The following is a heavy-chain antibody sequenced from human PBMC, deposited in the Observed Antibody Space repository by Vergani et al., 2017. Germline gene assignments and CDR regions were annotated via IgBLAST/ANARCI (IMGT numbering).Heavy chain of an antibody. Sequence: EVDLVESGGGLAQPGGSLRLSCEASGITFWKFGMHWVRQGPGKGLEWVSGISWNSGAVDYADSVRGRFTISRDNAKNSLFLEMNSLRFEDTAVYYCTTDPLRPGGHPWGYNWFDPWGQGTLVTVSS. CDR1: GITFWKFG. CDR2: ISWNSGAV. D-gene: IGHD3-16*01. CDR3: TTDPLRPGGHPWGYNWFDP. J-gene: IGHJ5*02. V-gene: IGHV3-9*01.